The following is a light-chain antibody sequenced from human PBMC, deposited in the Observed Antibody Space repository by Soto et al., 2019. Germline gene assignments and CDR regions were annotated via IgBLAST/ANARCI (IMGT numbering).Light chain of an antibody. V-gene: IGKV3-15*01. CDR2: GAS. CDR1: QSVSSN. CDR3: QHFGSTTFT. J-gene: IGKJ5*01. Sequence: EIVMTQSPATLSVSPGERATLSCRASQSVSSNLAWYQQKPVQAPRLLIYGASTRATGIPARFSGSGSGTDFTLTISRLEPGDFAVYYCQHFGSTTFTFGQGTRLEI.